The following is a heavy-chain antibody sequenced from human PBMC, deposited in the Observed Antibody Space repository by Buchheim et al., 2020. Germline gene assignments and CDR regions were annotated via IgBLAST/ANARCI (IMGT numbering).Heavy chain of an antibody. V-gene: IGHV3-48*01. Sequence: EVQLVESGGGLVQPGGSLRLSCEVSGFTFSTYAMNWVRQAPGKGLEWVSYITSSSTTIYYAGSVKGRFIISRDNAKNSLYLQMNSLRAEDTAVYYCVRETPFDPWGQGTL. CDR1: GFTFSTYA. CDR3: VRETPFDP. J-gene: IGHJ5*02. CDR2: ITSSSTTI. D-gene: IGHD4-23*01.